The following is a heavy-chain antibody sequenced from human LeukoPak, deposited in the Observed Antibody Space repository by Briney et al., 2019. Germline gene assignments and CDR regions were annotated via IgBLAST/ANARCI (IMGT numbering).Heavy chain of an antibody. Sequence: ASVKVSCKVSGYTLTELSMHWVRQAPGKGLEWMGGFDPEDGETIYAQKFQGRVTMTEDKSTDTAYMELSSLRSEDTAVYYCVTVIQSRFDPWGQGTLVTVSS. V-gene: IGHV1-24*01. CDR3: VTVIQSRFDP. D-gene: IGHD2-21*01. J-gene: IGHJ5*02. CDR1: GYTLTELS. CDR2: FDPEDGET.